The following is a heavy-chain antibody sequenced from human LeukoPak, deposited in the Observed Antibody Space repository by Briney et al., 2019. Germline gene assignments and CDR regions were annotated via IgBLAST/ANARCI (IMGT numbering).Heavy chain of an antibody. V-gene: IGHV4-59*08. CDR2: IYYSGST. D-gene: IGHD1-1*01. J-gene: IGHJ4*02. CDR1: GGSISSYY. Sequence: SETLSLTCTVSGGSISSYYWSWIRQPPGKGLEWIGYIYYSGSTNYNPSLKSRVTISVDTSKNQFSLKLSSVTAADTAVYYCARARPTGDIFFDYWGQGTLVTVSS. CDR3: ARARPTGDIFFDY.